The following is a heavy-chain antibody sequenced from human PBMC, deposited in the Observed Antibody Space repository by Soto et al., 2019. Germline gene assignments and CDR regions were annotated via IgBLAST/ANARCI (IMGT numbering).Heavy chain of an antibody. CDR1: GGTFSSYA. J-gene: IGHJ4*02. CDR2: IIPIFGTA. Sequence: QVQLVQSGAEVKKPGSSVKVSCKASGGTFSSYAISWVRQAPVQGLECMGGIIPIFGTANYAQKFQARVTITADESTSTAYMELSSLRSEDTAVYYCGRGGCSGGSCYPDYWGQGTLVTVSA. D-gene: IGHD2-15*01. CDR3: GRGGCSGGSCYPDY. V-gene: IGHV1-69*01.